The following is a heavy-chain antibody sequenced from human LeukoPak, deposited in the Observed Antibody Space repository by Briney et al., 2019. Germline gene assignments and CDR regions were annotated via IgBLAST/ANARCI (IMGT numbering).Heavy chain of an antibody. CDR3: ASGYYASGTYRRYFAE. Sequence: SETLSLTCIVSGGSISSYYWSWIRQPPGKGLEWVGYIYYNGDTNYNPSLKRRVTILVNISNNQFSLKLSSVTAADTALFYCASGYYASGTYRRYFAEWGQATLVTVS. CDR2: IYYNGDT. J-gene: IGHJ4*02. V-gene: IGHV4-59*12. CDR1: GGSISSYY. D-gene: IGHD3-10*01.